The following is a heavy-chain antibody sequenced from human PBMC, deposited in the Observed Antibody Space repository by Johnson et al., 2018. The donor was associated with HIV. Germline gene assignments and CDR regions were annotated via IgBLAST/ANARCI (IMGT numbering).Heavy chain of an antibody. D-gene: IGHD2-21*02. CDR1: RFSVSSNY. V-gene: IGHV3-11*01. CDR2: ISSSGASI. J-gene: IGHJ1*01. CDR3: ARHAGGDCTYGLFQH. Sequence: QVQLVESGGGLVQPGGSLRLSCAASRFSVSSNYMTWVRQAPGKGLEWVSYISSSGASIYYADSVKGRFTISRDNAKNSLYIQMSGLREEDTALYYCARHAGGDCTYGLFQHWGRGTLVTVSS.